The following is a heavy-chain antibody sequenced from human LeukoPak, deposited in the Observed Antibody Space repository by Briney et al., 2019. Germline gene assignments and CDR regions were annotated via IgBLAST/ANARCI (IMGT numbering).Heavy chain of an antibody. D-gene: IGHD2-8*01. CDR3: ARGRGYCTNGVCSKTHNWFDP. Sequence: GASVKVSCKASGYTFTGYYMHWVRRAPGQGLEWMGWINPNSGGTNYAQKFQGRVTMTRDTSISTAYMELSRLRSDDTAVYYCARGRGYCTNGVCSKTHNWFDPWGQGTLVTVSS. V-gene: IGHV1-2*02. J-gene: IGHJ5*02. CDR1: GYTFTGYY. CDR2: INPNSGGT.